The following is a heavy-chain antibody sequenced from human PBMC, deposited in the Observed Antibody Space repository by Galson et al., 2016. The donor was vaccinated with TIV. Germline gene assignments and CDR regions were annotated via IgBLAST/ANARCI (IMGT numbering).Heavy chain of an antibody. V-gene: IGHV1-69*01. Sequence: SCKASGGTLSNDPITWVRQAPGQGLEWMGGIIPMAGISDNSQKFQGRVSITADVSTNTVYMELSSLRSEDTAVFYCARLTPCGGDCYYFDRWGQGTLVTVSS. CDR3: ARLTPCGGDCYYFDR. D-gene: IGHD2-21*02. CDR1: GGTLSNDP. J-gene: IGHJ4*02. CDR2: IIPMAGIS.